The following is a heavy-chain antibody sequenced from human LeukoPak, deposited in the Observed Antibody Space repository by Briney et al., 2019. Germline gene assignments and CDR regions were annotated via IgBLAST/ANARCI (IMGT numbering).Heavy chain of an antibody. D-gene: IGHD2-2*02. CDR3: AKTIYGLGAFDI. V-gene: IGHV3-9*01. Sequence: GRSLRLSCAASGFTFDDYAMHWVRQAQGKGLEWVSGISWNSGSIGYADSVKGRFTISRDNAKNSLYLQMNSLRAEDTALYYCAKTIYGLGAFDIWGQGTMVTVSS. J-gene: IGHJ3*02. CDR1: GFTFDDYA. CDR2: ISWNSGSI.